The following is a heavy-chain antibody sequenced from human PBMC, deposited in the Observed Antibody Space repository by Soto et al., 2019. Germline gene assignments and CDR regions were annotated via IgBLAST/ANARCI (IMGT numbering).Heavy chain of an antibody. J-gene: IGHJ5*02. CDR2: INPNSGHT. D-gene: IGHD3-22*01. CDR1: GYTFTTYG. CDR3: ARGQVVNFDNWFDP. Sequence: QIQRLQSGAEVKRPGTSVKVSCQASGYTFTTYGIIWVRQAPGQGLEWMGWINPNSGHTNYAQNLQDRATMTTDTSTNTAYMELRSLRSDDTAVYFCARGQVVNFDNWFDPWGQGTLVTVSS. V-gene: IGHV1-18*01.